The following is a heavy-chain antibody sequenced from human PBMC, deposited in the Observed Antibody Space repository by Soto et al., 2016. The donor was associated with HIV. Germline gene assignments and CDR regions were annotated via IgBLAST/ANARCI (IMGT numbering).Heavy chain of an antibody. CDR3: TTGTDRGLTYYYYYGMDV. V-gene: IGHV3-15*01. CDR2: IKTKTDGGTT. J-gene: IGHJ6*02. D-gene: IGHD2-21*02. Sequence: EAHLVESGGGLVKPGGSLRLSCAASGFTFSNAWMTWVRQAPGKGLEWVGRIKTKTDGGTTDYAAPVKGRFTISRDDSKNMLFLQMNSLKAEDTAVYYCTTGTDRGLTYYYYYGMDVWGQGTTVTVSS. CDR1: GFTFSNAW.